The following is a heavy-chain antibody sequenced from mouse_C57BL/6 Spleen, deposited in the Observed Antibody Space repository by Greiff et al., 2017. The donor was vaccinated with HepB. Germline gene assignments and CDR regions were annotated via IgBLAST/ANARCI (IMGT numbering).Heavy chain of an antibody. CDR3: ARRGDNDNNNWYFDV. J-gene: IGHJ1*03. D-gene: IGHD1-3*01. Sequence: VQLQQPGAELVMPGASVKLSCKASGYTFTSYWMHWVKQRPGQGLEWIGEIDPSDSYTNYNQKFKGKSTLTVDKSTSTAYMQLSSLTTEDSAVYYCARRGDNDNNNWYFDVWGTGTTVTVSS. CDR2: IDPSDSYT. V-gene: IGHV1-69*01. CDR1: GYTFTSYW.